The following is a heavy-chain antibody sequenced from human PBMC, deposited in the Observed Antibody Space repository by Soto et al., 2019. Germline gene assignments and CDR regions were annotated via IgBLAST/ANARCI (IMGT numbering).Heavy chain of an antibody. J-gene: IGHJ6*02. V-gene: IGHV3-74*01. CDR2: INSDGSST. Sequence: PGGSLRLSCAASGFTFSSYWLHWVRQAPGKGLVWVSRINSDGSSTSYADSVKGRFTISRDNAKNTLYLQMNSLRAEDTAVYYCARDSVAGLYYYYGMDVWGQGTTVTVS. CDR3: ARDSVAGLYYYYGMDV. CDR1: GFTFSSYW. D-gene: IGHD6-19*01.